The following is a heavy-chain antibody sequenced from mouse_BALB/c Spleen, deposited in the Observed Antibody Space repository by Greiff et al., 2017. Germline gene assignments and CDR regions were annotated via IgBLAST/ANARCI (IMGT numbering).Heavy chain of an antibody. J-gene: IGHJ3*01. Sequence: QVQLKESGPGILQPSQTLSLTCSFSGFSLSTSGMSVGWIRQPSGKGLEWLAHIWWNDDKYYNPALKSRLTISKDTSNNQVFLKIASVVTADTATYYCARIAENYDYDGAWFAYWGQGTLVTVSA. D-gene: IGHD2-4*01. CDR1: GFSLSTSGMS. V-gene: IGHV8-8*01. CDR2: IWWNDDK. CDR3: ARIAENYDYDGAWFAY.